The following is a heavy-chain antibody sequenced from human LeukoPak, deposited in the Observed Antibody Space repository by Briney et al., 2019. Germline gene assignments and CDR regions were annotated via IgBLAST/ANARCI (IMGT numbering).Heavy chain of an antibody. CDR3: LRQGVGESPR. Sequence: GGSLRLSCAASGFTVIANDMSWVRQAPGKGLEWVSLIYAGGSSSAFYAYSVNGRFTASRHDSKNTLDLQMNGLRADDMAVYYCLRQGVGESPRWGQGTLVTVSS. J-gene: IGHJ4*02. CDR2: IYAGGSSSA. V-gene: IGHV3-53*04. CDR1: GFTVIAND. D-gene: IGHD3-10*01.